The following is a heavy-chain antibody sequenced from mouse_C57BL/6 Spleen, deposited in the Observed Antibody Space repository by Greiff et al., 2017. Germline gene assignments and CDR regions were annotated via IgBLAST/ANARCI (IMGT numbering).Heavy chain of an antibody. D-gene: IGHD3-2*02. Sequence: VQLKESGGGLVKPGGSLKLSCAASGFTFSSYAMSWVRQTPEKRLEWVATISDGGSYTYYPDTVKGRFTISSDNAKNNLFLQMSHLKSEDTAMYYCAGWADSSGYPAWFAYWGQGTLVTVSA. CDR1: GFTFSSYA. CDR2: ISDGGSYT. CDR3: AGWADSSGYPAWFAY. J-gene: IGHJ3*01. V-gene: IGHV5-4*01.